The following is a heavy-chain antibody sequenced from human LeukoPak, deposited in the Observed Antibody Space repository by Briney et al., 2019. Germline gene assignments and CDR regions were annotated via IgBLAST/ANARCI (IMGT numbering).Heavy chain of an antibody. V-gene: IGHV3-74*01. CDR3: ASKLVVGATKSDYFDY. CDR1: GFTFSSFW. D-gene: IGHD1-26*01. CDR2: INSDGSSA. Sequence: GXXLRLSCAASGFTFSSFWMHWVRQAPGKGLVWVSRINSDGSSAGYADSVKGRFTISRDNAKNTLYLQMNSLRAEDTAVYYCASKLVVGATKSDYFDYWGQGTLVTVSS. J-gene: IGHJ4*02.